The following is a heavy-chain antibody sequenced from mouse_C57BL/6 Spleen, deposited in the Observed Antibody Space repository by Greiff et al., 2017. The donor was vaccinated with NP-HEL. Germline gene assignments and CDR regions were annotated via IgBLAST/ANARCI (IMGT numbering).Heavy chain of an antibody. CDR1: GYTFTSYW. CDR3: ARETTYYSKRAWYFDV. D-gene: IGHD2-5*01. V-gene: IGHV1-69*01. CDR2: IDPSDSYT. J-gene: IGHJ1*03. Sequence: QVQLQQPGAELVMPGASVKLSCKASGYTFTSYWMHWVKQRPGQGLEWIGEIDPSDSYTNYKQKFKGKSTLTVDKSSSTAYMQLSSLTSEDSAVYYCARETTYYSKRAWYFDVWGTGTTVTVSS.